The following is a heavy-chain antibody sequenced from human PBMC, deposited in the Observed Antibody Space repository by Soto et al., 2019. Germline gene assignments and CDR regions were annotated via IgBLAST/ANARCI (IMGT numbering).Heavy chain of an antibody. Sequence: PGGSLRLSCAASGFTFSSYAMSWVRQAPGKWLEWVSTISDSGNSTYSADSVKGRFTISRDNSKNMLYLQMNSLRAEDTAVYYCARVPTPYYSYGMDVWGQGTTVNVSS. CDR2: ISDSGNST. CDR3: ARVPTPYYSYGMDV. V-gene: IGHV3-23*01. CDR1: GFTFSSYA. J-gene: IGHJ6*02.